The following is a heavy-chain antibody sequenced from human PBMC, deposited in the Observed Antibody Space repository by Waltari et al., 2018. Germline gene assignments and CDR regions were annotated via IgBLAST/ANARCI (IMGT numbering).Heavy chain of an antibody. CDR3: ARDGPDQTQGAFDI. CDR1: GGSISSYY. J-gene: IGHJ3*02. CDR2: IYYSGST. V-gene: IGHV4-59*01. Sequence: QVQLQESGPGLVKPSETLSLTCTVSGGSISSYYWSWIRQPPGKGLEWIGYIYYSGSTNYNPSLKSRVTISVDTSKNQCSLKLSSVTAADTAVYYCARDGPDQTQGAFDIWGQGTMVTVSS.